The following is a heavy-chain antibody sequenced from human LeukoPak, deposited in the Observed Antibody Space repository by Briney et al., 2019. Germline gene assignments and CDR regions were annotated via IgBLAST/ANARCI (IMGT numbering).Heavy chain of an antibody. J-gene: IGHJ4*02. Sequence: GESLKISFKGSGYRFTNYWISWVRQMPGKGLEWMGRIDPSDSYASYSPSFQGHVTISADRPISTVYLQWSSLKASDTAIYYCARQVDCSTTSCYPPEFDFWGQGTLVTVSS. CDR3: ARQVDCSTTSCYPPEFDF. CDR1: GYRFTNYW. CDR2: IDPSDSYA. V-gene: IGHV5-10-1*01. D-gene: IGHD2-2*01.